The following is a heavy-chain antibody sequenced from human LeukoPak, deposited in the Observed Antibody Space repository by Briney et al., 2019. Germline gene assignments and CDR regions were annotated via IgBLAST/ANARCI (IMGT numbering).Heavy chain of an antibody. CDR2: ISYSSETI. CDR3: AKDRGGGSQLGDAYDV. Sequence: GGSLRLSCAASGFTFINAWMSWVRQAPGKGLEWVSGISYSSETIGYVDSVKGRFTISRDNVRKSLYLQMNSLRIEDTALYYCAKDRGGGSQLGDAYDVWGQGTMVSVSS. V-gene: IGHV3-9*01. D-gene: IGHD5-24*01. J-gene: IGHJ3*01. CDR1: GFTFINAW.